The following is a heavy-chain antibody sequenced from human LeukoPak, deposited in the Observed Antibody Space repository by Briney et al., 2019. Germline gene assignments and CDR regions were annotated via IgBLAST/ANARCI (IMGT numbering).Heavy chain of an antibody. V-gene: IGHV3-9*01. Sequence: GGSLRLSCAASGFTFDDYAMHWVRQAPGKGLEWVSGISWNSGTIGYADSVKGRFTISRDNAKTSLYLQMNSLRAEDTALYYCAKDTGTIVATTLDYWGQGTLVTVSS. CDR3: AKDTGTIVATTLDY. J-gene: IGHJ4*02. D-gene: IGHD5-12*01. CDR2: ISWNSGTI. CDR1: GFTFDDYA.